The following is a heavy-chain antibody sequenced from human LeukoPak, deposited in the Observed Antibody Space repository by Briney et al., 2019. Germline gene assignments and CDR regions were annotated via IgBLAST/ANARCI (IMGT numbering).Heavy chain of an antibody. Sequence: ASVKVSCKASGYTFTSYDINWVRQATGQGLEWMGWMNPNSGNTGYAQKFQGRVTMTRNTSISTAYMELSSLRSEDTAVYYCARGSGFSGGHVISNWFDPWGQGTLVTVSS. V-gene: IGHV1-8*01. CDR1: GYTFTSYD. J-gene: IGHJ5*02. D-gene: IGHD3-10*01. CDR2: MNPNSGNT. CDR3: ARGSGFSGGHVISNWFDP.